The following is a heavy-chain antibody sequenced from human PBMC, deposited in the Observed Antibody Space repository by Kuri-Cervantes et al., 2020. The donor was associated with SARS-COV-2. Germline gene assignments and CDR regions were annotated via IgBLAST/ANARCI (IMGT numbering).Heavy chain of an antibody. CDR1: GYSFTNYW. J-gene: IGHJ2*01. CDR3: ARDSDTTGYYWYFDL. V-gene: IGHV3-33*05. Sequence: GESLKISCEGSGYSFTNYWIGWVRQAPGKGLEWVAATSADRTKEYYLDSVKGRFAISRDNSKNTVYLQINSLRAEDTAVFYCARDSDTTGYYWYFDLWGRGTLVTVSS. CDR2: TSADRTKE. D-gene: IGHD3-22*01.